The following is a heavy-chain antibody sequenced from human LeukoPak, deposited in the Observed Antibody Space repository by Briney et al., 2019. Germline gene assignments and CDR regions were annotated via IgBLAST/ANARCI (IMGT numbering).Heavy chain of an antibody. CDR3: ARADSSGYYVGY. CDR2: INHSGST. Sequence: SETLSLTCAVYGGSFSGYYWSWIRQPPGKGLEWIGEINHSGSTNYNPSLKSRVTISVDTSKNQFSLKLSSVTAADTAVYHCARADSSGYYVGYWGQGTLVTVSS. D-gene: IGHD3-22*01. CDR1: GGSFSGYY. V-gene: IGHV4-34*01. J-gene: IGHJ4*02.